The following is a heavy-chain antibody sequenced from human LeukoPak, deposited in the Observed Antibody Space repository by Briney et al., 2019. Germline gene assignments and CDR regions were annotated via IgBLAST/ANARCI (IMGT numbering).Heavy chain of an antibody. CDR1: GFTFSDYY. Sequence: TGGSLRLSCAASGFTFSDYYMSWIRQAPGKGLEWVSYISSSGSTIYYADSVKGRFTISRDNAKNSLYLQMNSLRAEDTAVYYCAADVGSGSYYPGYYYGMDVWGQGTTVTVSS. J-gene: IGHJ6*02. D-gene: IGHD1-26*01. V-gene: IGHV3-11*01. CDR3: AADVGSGSYYPGYYYGMDV. CDR2: ISSSGSTI.